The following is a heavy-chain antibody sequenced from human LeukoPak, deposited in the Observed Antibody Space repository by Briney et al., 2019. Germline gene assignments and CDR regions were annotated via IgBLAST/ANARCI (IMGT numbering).Heavy chain of an antibody. V-gene: IGHV4-4*07. CDR3: AGGGLVPFYFDY. CDR1: GGSISSYY. D-gene: IGHD6-19*01. Sequence: SETLSLTCTVSGGSISSYYWSWIRQPAGKGLEWIGRIYSSGSTNYNPSLKSRVTMSADTSKNQFSLKLSSVTAADTAVHYCAGGGLVPFYFDYWGQGTLVTVSS. CDR2: IYSSGST. J-gene: IGHJ4*02.